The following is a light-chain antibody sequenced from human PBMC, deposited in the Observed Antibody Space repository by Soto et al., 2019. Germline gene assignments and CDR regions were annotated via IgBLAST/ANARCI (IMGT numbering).Light chain of an antibody. CDR3: QEDDSWPLT. CDR2: GAS. V-gene: IGKV3D-15*01. CDR1: QSVDRN. J-gene: IGKJ4*01. Sequence: ELVMTQSPGTLSVSTEEGATLSCRASQSVDRNLAWYQQKPGQAPRLLIYGASTRPTGIPGRFSGSGSGTDFSLTIRSLQSEDFAVYYGQEDDSWPLTFGGGTKVEIK.